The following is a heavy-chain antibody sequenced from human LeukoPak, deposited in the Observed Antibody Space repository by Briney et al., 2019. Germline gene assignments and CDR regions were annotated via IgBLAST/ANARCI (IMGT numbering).Heavy chain of an antibody. CDR3: ARDVFPSMVRGVTAPLNAFDI. D-gene: IGHD3-10*01. CDR1: GGSISSGSYY. Sequence: PSETLSLTCTVSGGSISSGSYYWSWIRQPAGKGLEWIGRIYTSGSTNYNPSLKSRVTISVDTSKNQFFLKLSSVTAADTAVYYCARDVFPSMVRGVTAPLNAFDIWGQGTMVTVSS. V-gene: IGHV4-61*02. CDR2: IYTSGST. J-gene: IGHJ3*02.